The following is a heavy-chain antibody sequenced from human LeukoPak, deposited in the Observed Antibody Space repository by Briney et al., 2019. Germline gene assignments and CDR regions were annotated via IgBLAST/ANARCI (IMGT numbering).Heavy chain of an antibody. Sequence: PSETLSLTCTVSGGSISSGDYYWSWIRQPPGKGLEWIGYIYYSGSTYYNPSLKSRVTISVDTSKNQFSLKLSSVTAADTAVYYCARGRGGSWTGAFDIWGQGTMVTVSS. D-gene: IGHD2-15*01. CDR1: GGSISSGDYY. CDR3: ARGRGGSWTGAFDI. CDR2: IYYSGST. J-gene: IGHJ3*02. V-gene: IGHV4-30-4*01.